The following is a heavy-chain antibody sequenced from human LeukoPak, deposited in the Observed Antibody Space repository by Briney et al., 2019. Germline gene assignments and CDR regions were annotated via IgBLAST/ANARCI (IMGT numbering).Heavy chain of an antibody. CDR2: INAGNGNT. V-gene: IGHV1-3*01. CDR3: ARSTVVTGFDY. D-gene: IGHD4-23*01. CDR1: GYTFTSNY. J-gene: IGHJ4*02. Sequence: ASVKVSCKASGYTFTSNYIHWVRQAPGQGLEWMGWINAGNGNTKYSQKFQGRVTITRDTSASTAYMELSSLRSEDTAVYYCARSTVVTGFDYWGQGTLVTVSS.